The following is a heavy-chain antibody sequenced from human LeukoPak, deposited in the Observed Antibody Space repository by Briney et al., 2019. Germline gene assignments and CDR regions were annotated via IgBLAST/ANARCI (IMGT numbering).Heavy chain of an antibody. CDR2: IYYSGST. J-gene: IGHJ4*02. Sequence: KPSETLSLTCTVSGGSISSYYWSWIRQPPGKGLEWIGYIYYSGSTNYNPSLKSRVTMSVDTSKNQFSLKLSSVTAADTAVYYCARVGQLASLDYWGQGTLVTVSS. CDR3: ARVGQLASLDY. V-gene: IGHV4-59*12. CDR1: GGSISSYY. D-gene: IGHD6-13*01.